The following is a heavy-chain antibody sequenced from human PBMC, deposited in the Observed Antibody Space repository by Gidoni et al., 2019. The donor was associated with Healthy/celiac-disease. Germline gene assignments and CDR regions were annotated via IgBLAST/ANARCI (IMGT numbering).Heavy chain of an antibody. CDR3: ARDYAVLLWFGELNRIFDY. J-gene: IGHJ4*02. Sequence: QVQLQQSGPGLVKPSQTLSLTCAISGDSVSSNSASWKWIRQSPSRGLEWLGRTYYRSKWYNDYAVSVKSRITINPDTSKNQFSLQLNSVTPEDTAVYYCARDYAVLLWFGELNRIFDYWGQGTLVTVSS. V-gene: IGHV6-1*01. CDR1: GDSVSSNSAS. CDR2: TYYRSKWYN. D-gene: IGHD3-10*01.